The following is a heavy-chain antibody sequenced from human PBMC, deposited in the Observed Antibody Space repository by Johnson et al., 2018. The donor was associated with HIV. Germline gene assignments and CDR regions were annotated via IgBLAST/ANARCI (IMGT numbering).Heavy chain of an antibody. D-gene: IGHD1-26*01. J-gene: IGHJ3*01. V-gene: IGHV3-30*04. Sequence: QVQLVESGGGVVQPGRSLRLSCAASGFTFSSYAMHWVRQAPGKGLEWVAVISYDGNTNYYADSLKGRFTISRDNFRDTLYLQMNSLRPEDTALYYCAVLGGGIAGTFDVWGQGTMVTVSS. CDR3: AVLGGGIAGTFDV. CDR2: ISYDGNTN. CDR1: GFTFSSYA.